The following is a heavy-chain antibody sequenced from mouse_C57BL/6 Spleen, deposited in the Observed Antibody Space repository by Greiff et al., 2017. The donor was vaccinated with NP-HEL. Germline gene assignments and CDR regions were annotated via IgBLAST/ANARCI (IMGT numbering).Heavy chain of an antibody. CDR3: ARGGYYYGSSSYFDV. V-gene: IGHV5-4*03. Sequence: EVKLEESGGGLVKPGGSLKLSCAASGFTFSSYAMSWVRQTPEKRLEWVATISDGGSYTYYPDNVKGRFTISRDNAKNNLYLQMSHLKSEDTAMYYCARGGYYYGSSSYFDVWGTGTTVTVSS. CDR1: GFTFSSYA. J-gene: IGHJ1*03. D-gene: IGHD1-1*01. CDR2: ISDGGSYT.